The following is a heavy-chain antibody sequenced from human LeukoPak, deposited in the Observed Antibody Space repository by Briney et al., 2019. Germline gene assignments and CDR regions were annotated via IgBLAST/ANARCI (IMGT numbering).Heavy chain of an antibody. J-gene: IGHJ4*02. CDR2: INPNSGGT. V-gene: IGHV1-2*02. CDR1: GYTFTGYY. CDR3: AIITRYCGGDCYRD. D-gene: IGHD2-21*02. Sequence: ASVKVSCKASGYTFTGYYMHWVRQAPGQGLEWMGWINPNSGGTNYAQKFQGRVTMTRDTSISTAYMELSRLRSDDTAVYYCAIITRYCGGDCYRDWGQGTLVTVSS.